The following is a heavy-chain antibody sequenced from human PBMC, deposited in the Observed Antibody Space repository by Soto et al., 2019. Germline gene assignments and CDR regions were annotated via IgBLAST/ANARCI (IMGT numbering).Heavy chain of an antibody. CDR1: GGTFSSYA. Sequence: SVKVSCKASGGTFSSYAISWVRQAPGQGLEWMGGIIPIFGTANYAQKFQGRVTITADESTSTAYMELSSLRSEDTAVYYCARAITMIVVVTGGFDPWGQGTLVTAPQ. CDR3: ARAITMIVVVTGGFDP. D-gene: IGHD3-22*01. J-gene: IGHJ5*02. V-gene: IGHV1-69*13. CDR2: IIPIFGTA.